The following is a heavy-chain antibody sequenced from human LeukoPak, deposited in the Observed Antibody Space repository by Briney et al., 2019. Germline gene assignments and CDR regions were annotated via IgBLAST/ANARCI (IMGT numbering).Heavy chain of an antibody. J-gene: IGHJ4*02. CDR1: RFTFSSYG. V-gene: IGHV3-30*02. CDR3: TTSPVPGIDY. CDR2: IRYDGSNK. Sequence: GGSLRLSCAASRFTFSSYGMHWVRQAPGKGLEWVAFIRYDGSNKYYADSVKGRFTISRDDSENTVYLQMSSLRTEDTAMYYCTTSPVPGIDYWGQGIQVTVSS. D-gene: IGHD6-19*01.